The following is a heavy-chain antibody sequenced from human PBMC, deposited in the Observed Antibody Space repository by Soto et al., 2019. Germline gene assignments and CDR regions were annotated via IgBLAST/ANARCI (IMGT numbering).Heavy chain of an antibody. CDR2: ISDSAANT. Sequence: EVQLLESGGGLVQPGGSLRLSCAASGFSFSNYAMTWVRQAPGKGLEWVSSISDSAANTYYADSVKGRFAISRDNSMNILYLQMNSLRAEDTAIYYCARLDYSSSRYWGRGTLVTVSS. V-gene: IGHV3-23*01. CDR3: ARLDYSSSRY. CDR1: GFSFSNYA. J-gene: IGHJ4*02. D-gene: IGHD6-13*01.